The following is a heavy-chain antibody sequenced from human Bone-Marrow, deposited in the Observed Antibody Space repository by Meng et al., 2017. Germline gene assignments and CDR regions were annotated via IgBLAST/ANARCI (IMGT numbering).Heavy chain of an antibody. CDR1: GYTFPDYW. Sequence: VQLVQSGAGVKKPGASVKVSCKASGYTFPDYWLHWVRRAPGQGLEWMGRINPKSGDTHYAQKFQGRVTMTGDTSISTAYMELSGLRSEDTAVYYCARDGLGNWNYIDYWGQGTLVTVSS. V-gene: IGHV1-2*06. CDR2: INPKSGDT. J-gene: IGHJ4*02. CDR3: ARDGLGNWNYIDY. D-gene: IGHD1-20*01.